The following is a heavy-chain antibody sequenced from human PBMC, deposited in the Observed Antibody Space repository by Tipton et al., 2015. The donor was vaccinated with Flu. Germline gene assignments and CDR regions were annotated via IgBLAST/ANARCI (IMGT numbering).Heavy chain of an antibody. V-gene: IGHV4-59*01. CDR2: IYYSGST. Sequence: TLSLTCTVSGGSISSYYWSWIRQPPGKGLEWIGYIYYSGSTNYNPSLKSRVTISVDTSKNQFSLKLGSVTAADTAVYYCARVAHNWNYSIDYWGQGTLVTVSS. CDR1: GGSISSYY. D-gene: IGHD1-7*01. CDR3: ARVAHNWNYSIDY. J-gene: IGHJ4*02.